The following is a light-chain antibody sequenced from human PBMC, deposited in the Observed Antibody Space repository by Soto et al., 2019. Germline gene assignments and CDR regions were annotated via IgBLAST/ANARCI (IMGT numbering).Light chain of an antibody. CDR1: QSLLHNNGYNY. J-gene: IGKJ5*01. CDR3: RQDRQSLT. V-gene: IGKV2-28*01. Sequence: DIVMSQSPLSLPVTPGEPASISCRSNQSLLHNNGYNYLDWYMQKPGQSPQLLIYLGSNRASGVPDRFSGSGSGTDFTLKISRVEAADVGVYYCRQDRQSLTFGQGARLEIK. CDR2: LGS.